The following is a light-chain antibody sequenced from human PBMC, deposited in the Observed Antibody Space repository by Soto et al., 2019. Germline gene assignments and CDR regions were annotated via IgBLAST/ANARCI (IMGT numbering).Light chain of an antibody. CDR3: QSYDSSNHVV. J-gene: IGLJ2*01. CDR2: EDN. Sequence: NFILTQPHSVSESPGKTVTISCTRSSGSIASNYVQWYQQRPGSSPTTVIYEDNQRPSGVPDRFSGSIDSSSNSASLTISGLKTEDEADYYCQSYDSSNHVVFGGGIKLTVL. CDR1: SGSIASNY. V-gene: IGLV6-57*01.